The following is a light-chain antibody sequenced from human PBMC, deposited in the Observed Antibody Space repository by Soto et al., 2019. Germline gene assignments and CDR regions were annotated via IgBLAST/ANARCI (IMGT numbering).Light chain of an antibody. CDR1: QSVSSSY. J-gene: IGKJ1*01. Sequence: EIVLTQSPGTLSLSPGERATLSCRARQSVSSSYLAWYQQKPGQAPRLLIYGASSRATGIPDRFRGSGSGTDFTLTISRLEPEDFAVYYCQQYGSSPRVFGQGTKVEIK. CDR2: GAS. CDR3: QQYGSSPRV. V-gene: IGKV3-20*01.